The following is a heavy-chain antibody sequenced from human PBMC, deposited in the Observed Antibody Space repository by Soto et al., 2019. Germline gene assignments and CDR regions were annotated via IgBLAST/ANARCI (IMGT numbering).Heavy chain of an antibody. CDR3: ARGGYSGNSKDPFYI. Sequence: GEALKISCKGSGYSFAGYWITWVRQKPGKGLEWMGIIYPGDSDTRYSPSFQGQVTISADKSISTAYLQWSSLKASDTAMFYCARGGYSGNSKDPFYIWGPGTMVTVSS. J-gene: IGHJ3*02. CDR2: IYPGDSDT. D-gene: IGHD6-25*01. V-gene: IGHV5-51*01. CDR1: GYSFAGYW.